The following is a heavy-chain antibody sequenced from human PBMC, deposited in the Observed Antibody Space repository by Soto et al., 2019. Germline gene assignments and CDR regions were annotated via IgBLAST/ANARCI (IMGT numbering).Heavy chain of an antibody. V-gene: IGHV3-21*01. CDR3: ASLMCGYNWNWGGYYGMDV. CDR2: ISSSSSYI. D-gene: IGHD1-7*01. Sequence: GGSLRLSCAASGFTFSSYSMNWVRQAPGKGLEWVSSISSSSSYIYYADSVKGRFTISRDNAKNSLYLQMNSLRAEDTAVYYCASLMCGYNWNWGGYYGMDVWGQGTTVTVSS. CDR1: GFTFSSYS. J-gene: IGHJ6*02.